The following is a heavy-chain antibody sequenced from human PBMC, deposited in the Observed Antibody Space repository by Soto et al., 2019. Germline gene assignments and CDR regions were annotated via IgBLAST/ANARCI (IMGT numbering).Heavy chain of an antibody. J-gene: IGHJ6*02. Sequence: LRLSCAASGFTFSSYGMHWVRQAPGKGLEWVAVISYDGSNKYYADSVKGRFTISRDNSKNTLYLQMNSLRAEDTAVYYCAKDRGQWLYYYYYGMDVWGQGTTVTVSS. D-gene: IGHD6-19*01. CDR2: ISYDGSNK. CDR3: AKDRGQWLYYYYYGMDV. V-gene: IGHV3-30*18. CDR1: GFTFSSYG.